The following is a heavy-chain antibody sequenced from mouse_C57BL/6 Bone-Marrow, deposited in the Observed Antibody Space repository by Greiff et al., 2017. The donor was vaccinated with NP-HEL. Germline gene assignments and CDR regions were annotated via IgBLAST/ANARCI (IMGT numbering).Heavy chain of an antibody. V-gene: IGHV1-26*01. J-gene: IGHJ3*01. D-gene: IGHD2-10*01. CDR3: ARALPFAD. CDR1: GYTFTDYY. Sequence: EVQLQQSGPELVKPGASVKISCKASGYTFTDYYMNWVKQSHGKSLEWIGDINPNNGGTSYNQKFKGKATLTVDKSSSTAYMELRSLTSEDSAVYYCARALPFADWGQGTLVTVSA. CDR2: INPNNGGT.